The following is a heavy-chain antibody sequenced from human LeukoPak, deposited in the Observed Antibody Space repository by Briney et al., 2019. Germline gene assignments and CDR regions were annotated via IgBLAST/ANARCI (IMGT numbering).Heavy chain of an antibody. CDR1: GGSISSSNW. CDR3: ARAPFCSGGSCYWRFDY. CDR2: IYHSGSS. D-gene: IGHD2-15*01. V-gene: IGHV4-4*02. Sequence: PSGTLSLTCAASGGSISSSNWWSWVRQPPGKGLEWIGEIYHSGSSNYNPSLKSRVTISVDKSKNQFSLELSSVTAADTAMYYCARAPFCSGGSCYWRFDYWGQGTLVTVSS. J-gene: IGHJ4*02.